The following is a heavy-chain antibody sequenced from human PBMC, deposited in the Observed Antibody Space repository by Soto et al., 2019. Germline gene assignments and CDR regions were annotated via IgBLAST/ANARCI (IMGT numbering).Heavy chain of an antibody. Sequence: GGSLRLSCAASGFTFSSYSMNWVRQAPGKGLEWVSYISSSSSTIYYADSVKGRFTISRDNAKNSLYLQMNSLRDEDTAVYYCARDKGPIMITFGGVIATPGDYWGQGTLVTVSS. D-gene: IGHD3-16*02. J-gene: IGHJ4*02. V-gene: IGHV3-48*02. CDR2: ISSSSSTI. CDR1: GFTFSSYS. CDR3: ARDKGPIMITFGGVIATPGDY.